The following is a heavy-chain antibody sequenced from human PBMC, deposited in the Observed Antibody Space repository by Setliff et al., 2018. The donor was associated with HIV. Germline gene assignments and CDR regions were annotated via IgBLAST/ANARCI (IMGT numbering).Heavy chain of an antibody. CDR1: GYSFTTYW. CDR2: IHPGDSET. CDR3: ASLQPDAVDV. J-gene: IGHJ6*02. Sequence: GASLTLSCKGSGYSFTTYWIGWVRQMPGKGLEWMGIIHPGDSETRYSPSFQGQVIVSADKSISTAYLQWSSLKASDTAMYYCASLQPDAVDVWGQGTTVTVSS. V-gene: IGHV5-51*01.